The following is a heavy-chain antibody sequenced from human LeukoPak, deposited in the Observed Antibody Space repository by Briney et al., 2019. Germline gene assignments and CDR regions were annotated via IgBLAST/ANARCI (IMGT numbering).Heavy chain of an antibody. Sequence: SETLSLTCTVSGGSISSYYWSWIRQPPGKGLEWIGYIYYSGSTNYNPSLKSRVTISVDTSKNQFSLKLSSVTAADTAMYYCARCYGSGSYSHFDYWGQGTLVTVSS. D-gene: IGHD3-10*01. V-gene: IGHV4-59*01. CDR1: GGSISSYY. J-gene: IGHJ4*02. CDR3: ARCYGSGSYSHFDY. CDR2: IYYSGST.